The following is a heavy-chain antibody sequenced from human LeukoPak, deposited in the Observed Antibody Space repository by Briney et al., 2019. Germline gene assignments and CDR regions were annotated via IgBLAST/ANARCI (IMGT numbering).Heavy chain of an antibody. CDR2: IHPGDSDT. CDR1: ANSFASNW. CDR3: ATPRGGSWWPNPFDN. J-gene: IGHJ4*02. D-gene: IGHD6-13*01. Sequence: GESLRISCKGSANSFASNWIAWVRQMPGKGLEWMGGIHPGDSDTRYNPSFQGQVTISGDKSISPAYLQWSSLKASDTPMYYCATPRGGSWWPNPFDNWGQGTLVSVSS. V-gene: IGHV5-51*01.